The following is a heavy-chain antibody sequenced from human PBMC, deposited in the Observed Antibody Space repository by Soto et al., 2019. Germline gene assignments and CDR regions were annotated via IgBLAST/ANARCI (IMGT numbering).Heavy chain of an antibody. J-gene: IGHJ6*02. CDR2: IYYSGST. CDR1: GGSISSYY. D-gene: IGHD6-19*01. V-gene: IGHV4-59*01. CDR3: AREKRIAVFSEILYYYYGMDV. Sequence: KPSETLSLTCTVSGGSISSYYWSWIRQPPGKGLEWIGYIYYSGSTNYSPSLKSRVTISVDTSKNQFSLKLSSVTAADTAVYYCAREKRIAVFSEILYYYYGMDVWGQGTTVTVSS.